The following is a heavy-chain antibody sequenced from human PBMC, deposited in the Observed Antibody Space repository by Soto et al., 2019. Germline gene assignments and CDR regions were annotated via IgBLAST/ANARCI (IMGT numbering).Heavy chain of an antibody. D-gene: IGHD3-10*01. Sequence: GGSLRLSCAASGFAFSNCGMHWVRQAPGKGLEWVAVISYDGSHIYYADSVKGRFTISRDNSKNTLYLQMNSLRAEDTAVYYCARDRRLITRVRGVSFWFDPWGQGTLVTVSS. V-gene: IGHV3-30*03. CDR2: ISYDGSHI. CDR1: GFAFSNCG. J-gene: IGHJ5*02. CDR3: ARDRRLITRVRGVSFWFDP.